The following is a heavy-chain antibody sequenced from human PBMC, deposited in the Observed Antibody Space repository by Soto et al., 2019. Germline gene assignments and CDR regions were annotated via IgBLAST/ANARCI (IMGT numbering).Heavy chain of an antibody. Sequence: SETLSLTCTVSGGSISSYYWSWIRQPPGKGLEWIGYIYYSGSTNYSPSLKSRVTISVDTSKNQFSLKLSSVTAADTAVYYCAREIRSPSLDWFDPWGQGTLVTVSS. V-gene: IGHV4-59*01. CDR1: GGSISSYY. CDR2: IYYSGST. J-gene: IGHJ5*02. CDR3: AREIRSPSLDWFDP. D-gene: IGHD3-16*01.